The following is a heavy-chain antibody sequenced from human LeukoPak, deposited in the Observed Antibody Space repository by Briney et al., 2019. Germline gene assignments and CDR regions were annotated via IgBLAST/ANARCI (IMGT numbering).Heavy chain of an antibody. V-gene: IGHV4-39*01. D-gene: IGHD3-9*01. Sequence: SQTLSLTCTVSGGSISSGDYYWSWIRQPPGKGLEWIGSIYYSGSTYYNPSLKSRVTISVDTSKNQFSLKLSSVTAADTAVYYCARLFTGYYLDYWGQGTLVTVSS. CDR3: ARLFTGYYLDY. CDR2: IYYSGST. CDR1: GGSISSGDYY. J-gene: IGHJ4*02.